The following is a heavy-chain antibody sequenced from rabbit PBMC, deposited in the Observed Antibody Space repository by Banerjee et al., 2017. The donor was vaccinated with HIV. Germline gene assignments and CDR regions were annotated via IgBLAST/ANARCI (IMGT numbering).Heavy chain of an antibody. CDR2: IYIGSSGST. Sequence: QEQLEESGGGLVKPGASLTLTCKASGFSFSSGYNMCWVRQAPGKGLEWIGCIYIGSSGSTYYASWAKGRFTISKTSSTTVTLQMTSLTTADTATYFCAREAGNSPHTKYPNLWGQGTLVTVS. V-gene: IGHV1S45*01. D-gene: IGHD8-1*01. CDR1: GFSFSSGYN. J-gene: IGHJ4*01. CDR3: AREAGNSPHTKYPNL.